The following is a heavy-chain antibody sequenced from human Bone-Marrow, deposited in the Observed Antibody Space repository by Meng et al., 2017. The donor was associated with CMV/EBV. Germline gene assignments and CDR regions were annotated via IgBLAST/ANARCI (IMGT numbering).Heavy chain of an antibody. CDR1: GFTFSSYT. Sequence: GESLKISCAASGFTFSSYTMHWVRQAPGKGLEWVAVISYDGSNKYYADSVKGRFTISRDNSKNTLYLQMNSLRSEDTAVYYCARDLGGFFDPWDQGTLITVSS. V-gene: IGHV3-30*04. D-gene: IGHD3-16*01. CDR3: ARDLGGFFDP. J-gene: IGHJ5*02. CDR2: ISYDGSNK.